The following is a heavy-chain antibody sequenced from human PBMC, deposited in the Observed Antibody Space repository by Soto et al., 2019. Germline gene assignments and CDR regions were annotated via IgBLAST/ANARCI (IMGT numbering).Heavy chain of an antibody. CDR2: INHSGST. CDR1: GGSFNSNY. J-gene: IGHJ4*02. CDR3: LRARFDF. V-gene: IGHV4-34*01. Sequence: SETLSLTCAVSGGSFNSNYWTWVRQPPGKGLEWIGEINHSGSTNYNSSLKSRVTISVDTSKNQFSLNLRSVTAADTAVYYCLRARFDFWGQGTLVTFSS.